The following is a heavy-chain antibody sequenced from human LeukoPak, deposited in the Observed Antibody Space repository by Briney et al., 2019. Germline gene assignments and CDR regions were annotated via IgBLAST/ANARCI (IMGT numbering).Heavy chain of an antibody. CDR3: ARNRGSHRYYYGLDV. D-gene: IGHD1-26*01. V-gene: IGHV4-4*07. J-gene: IGHJ6*02. CDR2: IYTNETT. Sequence: SGTLSFTCTLAGRSISSYHWSWIRQAAGKGLEWIGRIYTNETTNSNPSLKSRVTMSIDTSKNQFSLRLRSVTAADTAVYFCARNRGSHRYYYGLDVWGQGTTVTVSS. CDR1: GRSISSYH.